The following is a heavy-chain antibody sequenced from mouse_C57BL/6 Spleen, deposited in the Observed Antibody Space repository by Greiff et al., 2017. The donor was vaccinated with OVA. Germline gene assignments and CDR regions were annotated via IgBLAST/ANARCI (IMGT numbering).Heavy chain of an antibody. J-gene: IGHJ4*01. CDR2: IWSGGST. CDR3: ARKLTGTYGAMDY. CDR1: GFSLTSYG. Sequence: VKLQESGPGLVQPSQSLSITCTVSGFSLTSYGVHWVRQSPGTGLEWLGVIWSGGSTDYNAAFISRLSISKDNSKSQVFFKMNSLQADDTAIYYCARKLTGTYGAMDYWGQGTSVTVSS. D-gene: IGHD4-1*01. V-gene: IGHV2-2*01.